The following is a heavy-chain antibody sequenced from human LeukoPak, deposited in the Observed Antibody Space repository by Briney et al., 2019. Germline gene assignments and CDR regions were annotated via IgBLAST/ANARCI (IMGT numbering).Heavy chain of an antibody. V-gene: IGHV4-39*07. CDR3: ARTYYDFWSGFGGYYYYYMDV. D-gene: IGHD3-3*01. Sequence: SETLSLTCTVSGGSISSTSYYWGWIRQPPGKGLEWIGNIYYSGSTYYNPSLKSRVTISVDTSKNQFSLKLSSVTAADTAVYYCARTYYDFWSGFGGYYYYYMDVWGKGTTVTVSS. CDR2: IYYSGST. CDR1: GGSISSTSYY. J-gene: IGHJ6*03.